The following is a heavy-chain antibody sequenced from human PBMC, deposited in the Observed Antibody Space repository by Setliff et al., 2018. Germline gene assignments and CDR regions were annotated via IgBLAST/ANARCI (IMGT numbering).Heavy chain of an antibody. CDR3: ARHEFTYYYDSSGYFRPRGAFDI. V-gene: IGHV5-51*01. Sequence: RGESLKISCKGSGYSFTSYWIGWVRQMPGKGLEWMGIIYPGDSDTRYSPSFQGQVTISADKSISTAYLQWSSLKASDTAMYYCARHEFTYYYDSSGYFRPRGAFDIWGQGTMVT. J-gene: IGHJ3*02. D-gene: IGHD3-22*01. CDR2: IYPGDSDT. CDR1: GYSFTSYW.